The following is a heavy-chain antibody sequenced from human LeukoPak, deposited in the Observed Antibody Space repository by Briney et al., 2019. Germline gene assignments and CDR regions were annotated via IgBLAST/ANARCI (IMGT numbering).Heavy chain of an antibody. CDR2: INPNSGGT. Sequence: ASVKVSCKASGYTFTSYAMNWVRQAPGQGLEWMGWINPNSGGTNYAQKFQGWVTMTRDTSISTAYMELSRLRSDDTAVYYCARDLLWFGESQGAFDIWGQGTMVTVSS. D-gene: IGHD3-10*01. CDR3: ARDLLWFGESQGAFDI. V-gene: IGHV1-2*04. J-gene: IGHJ3*02. CDR1: GYTFTSYA.